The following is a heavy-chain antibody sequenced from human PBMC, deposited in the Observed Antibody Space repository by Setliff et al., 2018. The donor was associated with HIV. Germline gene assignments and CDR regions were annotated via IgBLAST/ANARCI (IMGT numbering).Heavy chain of an antibody. V-gene: IGHV3-11*05. CDR2: ISSSSSYT. D-gene: IGHD3-10*01. J-gene: IGHJ6*02. CDR3: AKDYYGSGTYYMAYYGMDV. CDR1: GFTFSDYY. Sequence: GGSLRLSCAASGFTFSDYYMSWIRQAPGKGLEWVSYISSSSSYTNYADSVKGRFTISRDNAKNSLYLQMNSMRAEDTAVYYCAKDYYGSGTYYMAYYGMDVWGQGTTVTVSS.